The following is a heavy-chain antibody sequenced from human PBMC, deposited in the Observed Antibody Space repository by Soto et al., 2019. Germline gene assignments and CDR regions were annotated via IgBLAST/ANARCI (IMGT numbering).Heavy chain of an antibody. Sequence: QVQLQQWGAGLLKPSETLSLTCAVYGGSFSGYYWSWIRQPPGKGLEWIGEINQSGSTNYNPSLKSRVTISVDTSKNQFSLKLSSVTAADTPVYYCARTYSSSWSPFDHWGQGTLVTVSS. D-gene: IGHD6-13*01. J-gene: IGHJ4*02. V-gene: IGHV4-34*01. CDR3: ARTYSSSWSPFDH. CDR2: INQSGST. CDR1: GGSFSGYY.